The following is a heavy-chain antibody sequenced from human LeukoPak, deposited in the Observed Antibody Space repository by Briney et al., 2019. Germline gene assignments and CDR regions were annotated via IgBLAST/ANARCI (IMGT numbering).Heavy chain of an antibody. J-gene: IGHJ4*02. Sequence: GGSLRLSCAASGFIFSSYSMSWVRQAPGKGLEWVSGISGSGTGTYYAASVKGRFTISRENSRNTLYLQMSSLRAEDTAAYYCAKDGAVTVTTVFDYWGQGTLVTVSS. CDR2: ISGSGTGT. CDR1: GFIFSSYS. V-gene: IGHV3-23*01. CDR3: AKDGAVTVTTVFDY. D-gene: IGHD4-17*01.